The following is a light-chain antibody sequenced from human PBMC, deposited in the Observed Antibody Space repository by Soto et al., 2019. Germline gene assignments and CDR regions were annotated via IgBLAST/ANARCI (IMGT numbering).Light chain of an antibody. CDR1: QSISSW. Sequence: DIKMTQSPSTLSATAGDRVTITCGASQSISSWLAWYQQKPGKAPKLLIYAASSLQSGVPSRFSGSGSGTDFTLTISSLQPEDFATYYCQQANSFPPTFGQGTRLEIK. J-gene: IGKJ5*01. CDR2: AAS. CDR3: QQANSFPPT. V-gene: IGKV1D-12*01.